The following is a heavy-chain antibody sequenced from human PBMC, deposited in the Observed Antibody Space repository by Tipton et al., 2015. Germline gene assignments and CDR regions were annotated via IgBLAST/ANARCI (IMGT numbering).Heavy chain of an antibody. CDR2: INASGGSS. CDR3: AKGSRTVYGVITARGFDY. V-gene: IGHV3-23*01. CDR1: GFTFSNFG. Sequence: SLRLSCVTSGFTFSNFGMTWVRQAPGKGLEWVSDINASGGSSHFADSVKGRFTISRDNSKNTLYLQINSLTAEDTAVYYCAKGSRTVYGVITARGFDYWGQGTLVTVSS. D-gene: IGHD3-3*01. J-gene: IGHJ4*02.